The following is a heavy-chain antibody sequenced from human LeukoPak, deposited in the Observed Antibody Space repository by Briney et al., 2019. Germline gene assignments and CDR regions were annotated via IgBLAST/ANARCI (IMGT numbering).Heavy chain of an antibody. D-gene: IGHD2-15*01. CDR1: GFSFSSYT. Sequence: GGSLRLSCAASGFSFSSYTMNWVRQAPGKGLEWVSSISSSSSYIYYADSLKGRFTISRDNAKNSLYLQMKSLRAEDTAVYYCARDGRRRDYCDSGSCYWYFDLWGRGTLVTVSS. CDR3: ARDGRRRDYCDSGSCYWYFDL. CDR2: ISSSSSYI. J-gene: IGHJ2*01. V-gene: IGHV3-21*01.